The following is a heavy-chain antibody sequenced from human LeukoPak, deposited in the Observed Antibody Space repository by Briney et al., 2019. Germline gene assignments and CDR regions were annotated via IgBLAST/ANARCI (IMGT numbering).Heavy chain of an antibody. CDR1: GGSISSGDYY. CDR2: IYYSGST. CDR3: ARIAVAGMDWFDS. V-gene: IGHV4-30-4*01. J-gene: IGHJ5*01. Sequence: PSQTLSLTCTVSGGSISSGDYYWSWIRQPPGKGLEWIGYIYYSGSTNYNPSLKSRVTISVDTSKNQFSLKLSSVTAADTAVYYCARIAVAGMDWFDSWGQGTLVTVSS. D-gene: IGHD6-19*01.